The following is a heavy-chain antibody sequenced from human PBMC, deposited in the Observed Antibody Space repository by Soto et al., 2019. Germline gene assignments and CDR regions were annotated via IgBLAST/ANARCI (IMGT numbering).Heavy chain of an antibody. J-gene: IGHJ4*02. CDR1: GGTFSSYT. CDR2: IVPRVGMA. Sequence: QVQLVQSGAEVQKPGSSVKVACKASGGTFSSYTINWVRQAPGEGLEWMGRIVPRVGMANYAQMFQGRVTITAETSTSTVYMEMRRLRSEDTAVYYCARDTTPYYDKSVYPSHYFDYLGQGTLVTVSS. CDR3: ARDTTPYYDKSVYPSHYFDY. V-gene: IGHV1-69*08. D-gene: IGHD3-22*01.